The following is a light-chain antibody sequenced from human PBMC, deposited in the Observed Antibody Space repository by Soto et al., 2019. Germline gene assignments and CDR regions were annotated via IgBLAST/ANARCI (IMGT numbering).Light chain of an antibody. J-gene: IGKJ5*01. Sequence: EVVITQSPATLSASPGERVTLSCRASQSVSSYLAWYQQKPGQAPRRLIYGASTRATGIPDRFSGSGSGTDFTLTIGRLEPEDFAVYYCQQYGSSPTFGEGTRLEIK. V-gene: IGKV3-20*01. CDR2: GAS. CDR3: QQYGSSPT. CDR1: QSVSSY.